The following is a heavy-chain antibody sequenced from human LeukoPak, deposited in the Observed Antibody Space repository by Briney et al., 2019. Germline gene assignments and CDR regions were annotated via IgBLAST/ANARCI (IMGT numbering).Heavy chain of an antibody. V-gene: IGHV4-59*01. CDR2: IYYSGST. CDR3: ASMRASTRAAAGNDY. Sequence: ASETLSLTCTVSGGSISPYYWSWIRQPPGKGLEWIGYIYYSGSTNYNPSLKSRVTISLDTSKNQFSLKLSSVTAADTAVYAGASMRASTRAAAGNDYWGQGTLVTVSS. J-gene: IGHJ4*02. CDR1: GGSISPYY. D-gene: IGHD6-13*01.